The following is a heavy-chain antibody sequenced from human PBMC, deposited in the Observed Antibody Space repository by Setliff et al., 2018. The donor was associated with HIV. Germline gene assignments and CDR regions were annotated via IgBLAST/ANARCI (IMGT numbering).Heavy chain of an antibody. CDR1: GYTFTSYG. V-gene: IGHV1-18*01. J-gene: IGHJ6*03. Sequence: ASVKVSCKASGYTFTSYGISWVRQAPGQGLEWMGWISAYKGNTNYAQKLQGRVTMTTDTSTSTAYMELRSLRSDDTAVYYCARGIWSATTADYYLDVWGQGTTVTVSS. D-gene: IGHD3-3*01. CDR3: ARGIWSATTADYYLDV. CDR2: ISAYKGNT.